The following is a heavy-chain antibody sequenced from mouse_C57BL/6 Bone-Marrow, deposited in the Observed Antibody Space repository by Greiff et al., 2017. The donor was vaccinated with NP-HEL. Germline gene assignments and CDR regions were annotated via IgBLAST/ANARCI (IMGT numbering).Heavy chain of an antibody. J-gene: IGHJ4*01. D-gene: IGHD1-1*01. V-gene: IGHV1-54*01. CDR3: ARDYYGSKRYYYAMDY. CDR2: INPGSGGT. CDR1: GYAFTNYL. Sequence: VQLQQSGAELVRPGTSVKVSCKASGYAFTNYLIEWVKQRPGQGFEWIGVINPGSGGTTYNEKFKGKATLTADKSSSSAYMQLSSLTSEDSAVYFCARDYYGSKRYYYAMDYWGQGTSVTVSS.